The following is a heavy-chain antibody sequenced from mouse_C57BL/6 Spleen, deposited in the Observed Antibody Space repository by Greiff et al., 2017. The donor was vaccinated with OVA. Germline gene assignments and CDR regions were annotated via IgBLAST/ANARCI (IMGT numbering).Heavy chain of an antibody. CDR3: ARFRGNYVFDY. CDR2: INPGSGGT. CDR1: GYAFTNYL. V-gene: IGHV1-54*01. D-gene: IGHD2-1*01. J-gene: IGHJ2*01. Sequence: VMLVESGAELVRPGTSVKVSCKASGYAFTNYLIEWVKQRPGQGLEWIGVINPGSGGTNYNEKFKGKATLTADKSSSTAYMQLSSLTSEDSAVYFCARFRGNYVFDYWGQGTTLTVSS.